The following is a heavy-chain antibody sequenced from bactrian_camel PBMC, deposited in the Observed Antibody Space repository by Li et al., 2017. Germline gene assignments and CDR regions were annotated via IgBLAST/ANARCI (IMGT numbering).Heavy chain of an antibody. Sequence: HVQLVESGGGSVQAGGSLTLSCESSKYTGSMNCMGWFRQAPGKEREWVGTIYYGRSHGPGGADYADSVKGRFTVSRDNAKNTIFLQMNDLKPEDTAVYYCGAHYPGFDYSRECDLDFPYSGRGTQVTVS. CDR2: IYYGRSHGPGGA. CDR3: GAHYPGFDYSRECDLDFPY. CDR1: KYTGSMNC. V-gene: IGHV3S1*01. D-gene: IGHD3*01. J-gene: IGHJ6*01.